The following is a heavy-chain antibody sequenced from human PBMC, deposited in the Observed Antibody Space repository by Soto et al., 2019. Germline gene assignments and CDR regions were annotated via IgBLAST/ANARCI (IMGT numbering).Heavy chain of an antibody. J-gene: IGHJ4*02. CDR3: ASPSPTRYCGGDCYSFDY. V-gene: IGHV1-69*02. CDR2: IIPILGIA. CDR1: GGTFSSYT. D-gene: IGHD2-21*02. Sequence: QVQLVQSGAEVKKPGSSVKVSCKASGGTFSSYTISWVRQAPGQGLEWMGRIIPILGIANYAQKFQGRVTITADKSTSTAYMELSSLRSEDTAVYYCASPSPTRYCGGDCYSFDYWGQGTLVTVSS.